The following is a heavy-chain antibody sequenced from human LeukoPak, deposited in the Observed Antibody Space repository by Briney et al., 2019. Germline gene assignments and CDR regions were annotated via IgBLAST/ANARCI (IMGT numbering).Heavy chain of an antibody. CDR3: ARDGYYYDSSGYLESPGYMDV. V-gene: IGHV4-59*01. CDR1: GGSISSYY. J-gene: IGHJ6*03. Sequence: SETLSLTCTVSGGSISSYYWSWIRQPPGKGLEWIGYIYYSGSTNYNPSLKSRVTISVDTSKNQFSLKLSSVTAADTAVYYCARDGYYYDSSGYLESPGYMDVWGKGTTVTVFS. D-gene: IGHD3-22*01. CDR2: IYYSGST.